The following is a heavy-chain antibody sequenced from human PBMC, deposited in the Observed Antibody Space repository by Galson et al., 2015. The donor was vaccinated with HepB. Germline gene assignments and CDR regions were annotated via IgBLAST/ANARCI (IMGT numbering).Heavy chain of an antibody. CDR2: INAGNGNT. Sequence: SVKVSCKASGYTFTSYAMHWVRQAPGQRLEWMGWINAGNGNTKYSQKFQGRVTITRDTSASTAYMGLSSLRSEDTAVYYCARDKGNGSYWPYYYYYGMDVWGQGTTVTVSS. CDR1: GYTFTSYA. V-gene: IGHV1-3*01. CDR3: ARDKGNGSYWPYYYYYGMDV. D-gene: IGHD1-26*01. J-gene: IGHJ6*02.